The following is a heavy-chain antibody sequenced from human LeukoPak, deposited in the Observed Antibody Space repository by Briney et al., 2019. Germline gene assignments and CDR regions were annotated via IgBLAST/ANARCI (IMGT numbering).Heavy chain of an antibody. CDR1: GFTFSSYG. Sequence: GGSLRLSCAASGFTFSSYGMHWVRQAPGKGLEWVAVISYDGSNKYYADSVKGRFTISRDNSKDTLYLQMNSLRAEDTAVYYCAKDREVFGIAVAGWNWFDPWGQGTLVTVSS. J-gene: IGHJ5*02. V-gene: IGHV3-30*18. CDR3: AKDREVFGIAVAGWNWFDP. CDR2: ISYDGSNK. D-gene: IGHD6-19*01.